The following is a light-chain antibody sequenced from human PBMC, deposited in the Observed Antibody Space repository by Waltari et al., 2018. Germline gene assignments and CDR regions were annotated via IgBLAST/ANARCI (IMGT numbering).Light chain of an antibody. V-gene: IGKV2-30*02. CDR1: QSLVHSDGNTH. Sequence: EVVMTQSPLSLPVTLGQPASISCKSSQSLVHSDGNTHLNWFQQRPGQSPRRLFYRVSRRESGVPDRFSGRGSGTDFTLKISRVEAEDVGVYYCMQGTHWPYTFGQGTRLDIK. J-gene: IGKJ2*01. CDR2: RVS. CDR3: MQGTHWPYT.